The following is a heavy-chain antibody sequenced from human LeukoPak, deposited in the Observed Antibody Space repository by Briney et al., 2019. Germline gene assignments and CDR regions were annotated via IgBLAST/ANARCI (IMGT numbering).Heavy chain of an antibody. Sequence: GGSLRLSCAASGFTFSNAWMTWVRQAPGKGLEWVGRIKSKTDGGTTDYAAPVKGRFTISRDDSKNTLYLQVNSLKTEDTAVYYCTASLISGYYIDYWGQGTLVTVSS. V-gene: IGHV3-15*01. D-gene: IGHD3-22*01. CDR1: GFTFSNAW. J-gene: IGHJ4*02. CDR2: IKSKTDGGTT. CDR3: TASLISGYYIDY.